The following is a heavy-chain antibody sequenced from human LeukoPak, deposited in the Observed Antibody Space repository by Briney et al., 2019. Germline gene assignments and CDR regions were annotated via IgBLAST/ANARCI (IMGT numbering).Heavy chain of an antibody. Sequence: GGSLRLSCAASGFTFSSYEMNWVRQAPGKGLEWVSYISSSGSTIYYADSVKGRFTISRDNAKNSLYLQMNSLRADDTAVYYCAKVSGNSYYYFDYWGQGTLVTVSS. D-gene: IGHD6-19*01. CDR1: GFTFSSYE. CDR3: AKVSGNSYYYFDY. V-gene: IGHV3-48*03. J-gene: IGHJ4*02. CDR2: ISSSGSTI.